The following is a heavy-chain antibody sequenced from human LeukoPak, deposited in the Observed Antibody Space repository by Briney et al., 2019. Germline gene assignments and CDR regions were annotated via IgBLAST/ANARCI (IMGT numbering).Heavy chain of an antibody. D-gene: IGHD6-13*01. CDR2: IYYSGST. CDR3: ARDSSSWAGHYYYMDV. CDR1: GGSISSYY. V-gene: IGHV4-59*01. Sequence: PSETLSLTCTVSGGSISSYYWSWIRQPPGKGLEWIGYIYYSGSTNYNPSLKSRVTISVDTSKNQFSLKLSSVTAADTAVYYCARDSSSWAGHYYYMDVWGKGTTVTVS. J-gene: IGHJ6*03.